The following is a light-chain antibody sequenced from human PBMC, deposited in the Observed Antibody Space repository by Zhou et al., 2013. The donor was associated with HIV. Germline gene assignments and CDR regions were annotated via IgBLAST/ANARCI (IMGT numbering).Light chain of an antibody. J-gene: IGKJ4*01. CDR2: DAS. CDR1: QGISSD. CDR3: QHFYSYPLT. Sequence: AIQLTQSPSSLSASVGDRVTITCRASQGISSDLAWYQQKPGKAPQLLIYDASTLQSGVPSRFSGRGSGTDFTLTITSLQPEDFATYYCQHFYSYPLTFGGGTKVEI. V-gene: IGKV1-13*02.